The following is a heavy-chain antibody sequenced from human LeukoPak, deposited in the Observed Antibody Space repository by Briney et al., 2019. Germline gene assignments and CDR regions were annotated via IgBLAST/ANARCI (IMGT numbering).Heavy chain of an antibody. CDR3: ARTYGDWAYYFDY. CDR2: IYYSGST. J-gene: IGHJ4*02. D-gene: IGHD3/OR15-3a*01. Sequence: SETLSLTCTVSGGSISSSSYYWGWIRQPPGRGLEWIGSIYYSGSTYYNPSLKSRVTISVDPPKNQFSLKLSSVTAADTAVYYCARTYGDWAYYFDYWGQGTLVTVSS. CDR1: GGSISSSSYY. V-gene: IGHV4-39*01.